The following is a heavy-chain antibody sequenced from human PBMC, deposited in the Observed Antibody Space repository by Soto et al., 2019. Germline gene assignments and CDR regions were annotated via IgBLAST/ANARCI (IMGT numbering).Heavy chain of an antibody. CDR3: ARVGATTGDYYYYGMDV. CDR2: IIPIFGTA. CDR1: GGTFSSYA. J-gene: IGHJ6*02. V-gene: IGHV1-69*13. D-gene: IGHD1-26*01. Sequence: SVKVSCKASGGTFSSYAISWVRQAPGQGLEWMGGIIPIFGTANYAQKFQGRVTITADESTSTAYMELSSLRSEDTAVYYCARVGATTGDYYYYGMDVWGQGTTVTVS.